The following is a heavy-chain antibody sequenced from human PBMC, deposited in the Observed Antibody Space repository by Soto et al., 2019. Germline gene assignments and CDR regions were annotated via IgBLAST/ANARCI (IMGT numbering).Heavy chain of an antibody. D-gene: IGHD6-13*01. CDR2: IYHSGST. CDR1: GGSISSSKW. Sequence: XETLSLSCADSGGSISSSKWWSWVRQPPGKGLEWIGEIYHSGSTNYNPSLKSRVTISVDKSKNQFSLKMSSVTAADTAVYYCARREAAGPYYFEYWGQGTLVTVSS. V-gene: IGHV4-4*02. J-gene: IGHJ4*02. CDR3: ARREAAGPYYFEY.